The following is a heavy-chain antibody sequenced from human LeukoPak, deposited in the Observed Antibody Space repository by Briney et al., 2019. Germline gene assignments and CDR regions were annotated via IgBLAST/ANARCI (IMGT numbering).Heavy chain of an antibody. CDR2: MYYSGST. CDR3: ARHVNDYGDYAFPAAPDY. CDR1: GGSFSGYY. J-gene: IGHJ4*02. Sequence: PSETLSLTCAVYGGSFSGYYWSWIRQPPGKGLELIGYMYYSGSTYYNPSLKSRVTISVDTSKNQFSLKLSSVTAADTAVYYCARHVNDYGDYAFPAAPDYWGQGTLVTVSS. V-gene: IGHV4-59*12. D-gene: IGHD4-17*01.